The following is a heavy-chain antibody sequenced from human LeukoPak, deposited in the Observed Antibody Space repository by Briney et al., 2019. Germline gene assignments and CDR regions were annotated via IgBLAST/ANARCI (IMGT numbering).Heavy chain of an antibody. J-gene: IGHJ4*02. D-gene: IGHD3-10*02. Sequence: GGSLRLSCAASGFSVISKYMNWVRQAPGKGLEWVSVIYSGGSTYYADSVKGRFTISRDNSKNTLYLQMSSLRAEDTAVYYCARADVVVFDYWGQGTLVTVSS. CDR1: GFSVISKY. CDR2: IYSGGST. CDR3: ARADVVVFDY. V-gene: IGHV3-66*01.